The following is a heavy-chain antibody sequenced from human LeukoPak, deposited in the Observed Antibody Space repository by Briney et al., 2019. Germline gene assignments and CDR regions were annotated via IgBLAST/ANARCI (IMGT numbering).Heavy chain of an antibody. CDR3: AVGSYYFDY. CDR1: GFTFSTYA. J-gene: IGHJ4*02. Sequence: PGGSLRLSCAASGFTFSTYAMNWVRQAPGKGLEWVSGTSGSSASTYYADSVKGRFTISRDNSKNTLYVQMNSLRAEDTAVYYCAVGSYYFDYWGQGTLVTVSS. CDR2: TSGSSAST. D-gene: IGHD3-10*01. V-gene: IGHV3-23*01.